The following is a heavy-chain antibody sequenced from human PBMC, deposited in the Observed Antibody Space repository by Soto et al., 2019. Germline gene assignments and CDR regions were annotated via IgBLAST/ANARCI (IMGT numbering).Heavy chain of an antibody. J-gene: IGHJ5*02. D-gene: IGHD3-10*01. V-gene: IGHV3-7*03. CDR2: IRQDGGAQ. CDR1: GFTFTTYW. Sequence: GGSLRLSCVATGFTFTTYWMSWVRQAPGKGLQWVANIRQDGGAQYYVDSVKGRFTISRDNAKNSVYLQMDSLRVEDTAVYYCVRGGHGSGSYLGSSWGQGILVTVSS. CDR3: VRGGHGSGSYLGSS.